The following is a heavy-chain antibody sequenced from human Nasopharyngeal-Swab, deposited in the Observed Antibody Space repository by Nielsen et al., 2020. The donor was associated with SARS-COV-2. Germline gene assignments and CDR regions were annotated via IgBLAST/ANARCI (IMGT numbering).Heavy chain of an antibody. Sequence: WIRQPPGKGLEWVGRIKSKTDGGTTDYAAPVKGRFTISRDDSKNTLYLQMNSLKTEDTAVYYCTTVSGGYNMYYYYYYGMDVWGQGTTVTVSS. CDR2: IKSKTDGGTT. CDR3: TTVSGGYNMYYYYYYGMDV. D-gene: IGHD5-24*01. V-gene: IGHV3-15*01. J-gene: IGHJ6*02.